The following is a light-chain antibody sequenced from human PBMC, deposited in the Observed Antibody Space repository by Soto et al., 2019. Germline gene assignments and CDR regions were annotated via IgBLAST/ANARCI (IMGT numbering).Light chain of an antibody. J-gene: IGKJ1*01. Sequence: IQMTQSPSTLSASVGDRVTITCRASQTIGRRLAWYQQKPGKAPKLLIYDASNLESGVPSRVSGSGSGTEFTLTISSLQPDDFATYYCQHYNSYSEAFGQGTKVDIK. CDR3: QHYNSYSEA. V-gene: IGKV1-5*01. CDR2: DAS. CDR1: QTIGRR.